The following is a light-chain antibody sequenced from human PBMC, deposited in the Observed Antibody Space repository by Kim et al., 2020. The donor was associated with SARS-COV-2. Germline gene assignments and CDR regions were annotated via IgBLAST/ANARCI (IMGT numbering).Light chain of an antibody. CDR3: QHYNNWPT. CDR1: QYVGTS. CDR2: GAS. J-gene: IGKJ4*01. V-gene: IGKV3D-15*01. Sequence: EIVMTQSPATVSPSPGETVTLSCGASQYVGTSVAWYQQRPGQAPRLLIYGASSRASGLPARFSGSGSGKDFTLTITSLQSEDSAVYFCQHYNNWPTFGGGTKVDIK.